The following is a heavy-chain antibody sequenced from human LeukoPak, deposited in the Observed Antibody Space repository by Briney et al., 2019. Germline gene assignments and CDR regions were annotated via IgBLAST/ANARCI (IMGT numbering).Heavy chain of an antibody. V-gene: IGHV3-23*01. CDR2: ITGGGGGT. CDR1: GFTVSSNY. J-gene: IGHJ4*02. D-gene: IGHD5-18*01. Sequence: GGSLRLSCAASGFTVSSNYMSWVRQAPGKGLEWVSVITGGGGGTYYADSVKGRFTISRDNSKNTLYLQMNSLRAEDTAVYYCAKDNKEYSYDYWGQGTLVTVSS. CDR3: AKDNKEYSYDY.